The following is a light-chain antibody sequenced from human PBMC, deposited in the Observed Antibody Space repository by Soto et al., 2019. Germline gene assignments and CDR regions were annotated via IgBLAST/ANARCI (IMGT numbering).Light chain of an antibody. Sequence: EIVLTQSPGTLSLSPVERATLSRRSSQSVSSSYLAWYQQQPGQAPRLLIYGASSRATGIPDRFSGSGSGTDFTLTISRLEPEDFAVYFCHQRSNWPWTFGQGTKVDIK. CDR3: HQRSNWPWT. J-gene: IGKJ1*01. CDR1: QSVSSSY. CDR2: GAS. V-gene: IGKV3D-20*02.